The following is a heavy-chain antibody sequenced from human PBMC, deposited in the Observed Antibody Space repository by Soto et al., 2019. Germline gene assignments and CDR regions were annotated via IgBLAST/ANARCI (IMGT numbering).Heavy chain of an antibody. Sequence: QITMKESGPELVKPTQTLTLTCTFSRFSLSTSGVAVGWIRQPPGKALECLSLIYWDDDKRYSPSLKSRLNMTKDPTKSQLVLTMTNMAPVDTATYFCVLQRSNNNHFCFALWRRGTLVTLS. D-gene: IGHD1-1*01. V-gene: IGHV2-5*02. CDR3: VLQRSNNNHFCFAL. CDR1: RFSLSTSGVA. J-gene: IGHJ2*01. CDR2: IYWDDDK.